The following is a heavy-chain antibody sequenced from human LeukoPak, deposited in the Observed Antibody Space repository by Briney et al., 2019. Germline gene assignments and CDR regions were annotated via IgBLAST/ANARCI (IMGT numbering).Heavy chain of an antibody. V-gene: IGHV4-39*07. J-gene: IGHJ4*02. D-gene: IGHD2-15*01. CDR3: ARGSPYSY. CDR1: GGSISSSSYF. Sequence: SQTLSLTCTVSGGSISSSSYFWGWIRQPPGKGLEWIGSIHYSGNTYYNPSLKSRVIISVDTSKNQFSLNLGSVTAADTAVYYCARGSPYSYWGQGTLVTVSS. CDR2: IHYSGNT.